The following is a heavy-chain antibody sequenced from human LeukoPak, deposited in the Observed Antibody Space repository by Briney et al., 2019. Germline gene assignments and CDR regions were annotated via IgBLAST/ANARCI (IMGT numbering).Heavy chain of an antibody. D-gene: IGHD2-15*01. CDR1: GFTFSSYA. J-gene: IGHJ4*02. V-gene: IGHV3-23*01. CDR3: AKLCSGGSCYWNY. CDR2: ISASGGST. Sequence: GGSLRLSCSASGFTFSSYAMSWVRQAPGKGLECGSGISASGGSTDYADSVKGRFTISRDNSKNTLYLQMNSLRAEDTAVYYCAKLCSGGSCYWNYWGQGTLVTVSS.